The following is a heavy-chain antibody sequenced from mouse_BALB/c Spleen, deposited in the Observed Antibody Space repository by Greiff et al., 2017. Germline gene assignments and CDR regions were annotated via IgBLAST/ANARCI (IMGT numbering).Heavy chain of an antibody. Sequence: EVQLQESGPGLVKPSQSLSLTCTVTGYSITSDYAWNWIRQFPGNKLEWMGYISYSGSTSYNPSLKSRISITRDTSKNQFFLLLNSVTTEDTATYYCARGSGNWYFDVWGAGTTVTVSS. V-gene: IGHV3-2*02. D-gene: IGHD3-1*01. J-gene: IGHJ1*01. CDR2: ISYSGST. CDR1: GYSITSDYA. CDR3: ARGSGNWYFDV.